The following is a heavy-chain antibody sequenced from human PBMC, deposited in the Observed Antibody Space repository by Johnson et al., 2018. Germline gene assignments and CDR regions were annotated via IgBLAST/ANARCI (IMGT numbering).Heavy chain of an antibody. J-gene: IGHJ6*03. D-gene: IGHD1-26*01. V-gene: IGHV3-30-3*01. CDR3: ARERIVGATRVPGNMDV. Sequence: QVQLVQSGGGVVQPGRSLGLSCAASGFTFSSYAMHWVRQAPGKGLEWVAVISYDGSNKYYADSVKGRFTISRDNSKNKLYPQINSLRAEDTAVYYFARERIVGATRVPGNMDVWGKGTTVTVSS. CDR2: ISYDGSNK. CDR1: GFTFSSYA.